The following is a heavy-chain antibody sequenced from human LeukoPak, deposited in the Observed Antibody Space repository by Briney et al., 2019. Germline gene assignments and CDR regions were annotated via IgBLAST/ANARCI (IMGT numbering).Heavy chain of an antibody. V-gene: IGHV4-30-4*08. D-gene: IGHD2-2*01. CDR2: IHYSGST. J-gene: IGHJ6*03. Sequence: SQTLSLTCTVSGGSISSGDYYWSWIRQPPGKGLEWIGYIHYSGSTYYNPSLKSRVTISVDPSKNQFSLKLSSVTAADTAVYYCARGYCSSTSCYRRDYYYMDVWGKGTTVTVSS. CDR1: GGSISSGDYY. CDR3: ARGYCSSTSCYRRDYYYMDV.